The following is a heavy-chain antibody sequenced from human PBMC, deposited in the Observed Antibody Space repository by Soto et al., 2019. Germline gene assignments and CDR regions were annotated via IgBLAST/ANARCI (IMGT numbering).Heavy chain of an antibody. Sequence: QLQLQESGPGLVKPSETLSLACTVSGGSISSNSYYWDWIRQPPGKGLEWIGSMYYSGATYHNPSLRSRVTISVDTYKNQFSLHLSSVTAADAAVYYCARHAAYDSVWGKSDGSDYWGQGTLVTVSS. CDR1: GGSISSNSYY. V-gene: IGHV4-39*01. J-gene: IGHJ4*02. CDR3: ARHAAYDSVWGKSDGSDY. D-gene: IGHD3-16*01. CDR2: MYYSGAT.